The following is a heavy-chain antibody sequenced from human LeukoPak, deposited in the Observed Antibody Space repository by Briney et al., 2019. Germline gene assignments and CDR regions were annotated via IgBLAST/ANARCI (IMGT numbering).Heavy chain of an antibody. Sequence: GGSLRLSCAASGFTFSSYWMSWVRQAPGKGLEWVANIKQDGTDKYYVDSVRGRFTISRDDAKTSLYLQMNSLRAEDTAVYYCAPSRGLDMIFNDWGQGTLVTVSS. J-gene: IGHJ4*02. D-gene: IGHD2-2*03. V-gene: IGHV3-7*03. CDR1: GFTFSSYW. CDR3: APSRGLDMIFND. CDR2: IKQDGTDK.